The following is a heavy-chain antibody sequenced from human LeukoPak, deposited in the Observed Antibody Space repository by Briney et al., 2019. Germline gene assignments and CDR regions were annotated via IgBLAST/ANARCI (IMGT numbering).Heavy chain of an antibody. V-gene: IGHV3-48*03. Sequence: GGPLRLSCAASGFPFSSYEMNWVRQAPGKGVEWVSYISSSGSTIYYADTVKGRFTISRDNAKNSLYMQMNSLRAEDTAVYYCAELGITMIGGVWGKGTTVTISS. CDR1: GFPFSSYE. D-gene: IGHD3-10*02. J-gene: IGHJ6*04. CDR3: AELGITMIGGV. CDR2: ISSSGSTI.